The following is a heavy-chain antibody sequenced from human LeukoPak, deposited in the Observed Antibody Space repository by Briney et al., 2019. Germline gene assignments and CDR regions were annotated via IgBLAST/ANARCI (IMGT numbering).Heavy chain of an antibody. V-gene: IGHV3-30*04. J-gene: IGHJ4*02. CDR1: GFTFSSYA. CDR3: ARTPFSYGRVGYFDD. D-gene: IGHD5-18*01. Sequence: PGGSLRLSCAASGFTFSSYAMHWVRQAPGKGLEGVAVISYDGSNKYYAHCVKGRFTISRDNSKDTLYLQMNSLRAEDTAVYYCARTPFSYGRVGYFDDWGQGTLVTVSS. CDR2: ISYDGSNK.